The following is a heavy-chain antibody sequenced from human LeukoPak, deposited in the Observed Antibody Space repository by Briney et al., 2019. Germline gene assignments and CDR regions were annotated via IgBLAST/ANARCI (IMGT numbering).Heavy chain of an antibody. Sequence: ASVKVSCKAFGYTFTGYYIHWVRQVPGQGLELMGGINPNNGGTNYAQKLQGRVTMTRDTSISTAYVELSRLRSDDTAVYYCARVVVIRGVLFYYMDVWGKGTTVTVSS. J-gene: IGHJ6*03. CDR2: INPNNGGT. CDR3: ARVVVIRGVLFYYMDV. CDR1: GYTFTGYY. V-gene: IGHV1-2*02. D-gene: IGHD3-10*01.